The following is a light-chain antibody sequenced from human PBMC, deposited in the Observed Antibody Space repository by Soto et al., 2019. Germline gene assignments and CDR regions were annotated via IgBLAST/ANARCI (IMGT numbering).Light chain of an antibody. Sequence: QSVLTQPASVSGSPGQSITISCTGTSSDVGGYDCVSWYQQHPGKAPKLMIYDVTNRPSGVSNRFSGSKSGNTASLTISGLQAEDEADYYCISYASINTYVFGTGTKATVL. CDR2: DVT. J-gene: IGLJ1*01. CDR3: ISYASINTYV. CDR1: SSDVGGYDC. V-gene: IGLV2-14*01.